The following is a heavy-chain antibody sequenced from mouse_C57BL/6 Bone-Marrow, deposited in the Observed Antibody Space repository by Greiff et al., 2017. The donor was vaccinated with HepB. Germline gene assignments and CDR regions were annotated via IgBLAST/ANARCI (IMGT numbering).Heavy chain of an antibody. CDR1: GYTFTSYG. CDR3: ANYYGSSRAMDY. Sequence: VKLQESGAELARPGASVKLSCKASGYTFTSYGISWVKQRTGQGLEWIGEIYPRSGNTYYNEKFKGKATLTADKSSSTAYMELRSLTSEDSAVYFCANYYGSSRAMDYWGQGTSVTVSS. J-gene: IGHJ4*01. CDR2: IYPRSGNT. V-gene: IGHV1-81*01. D-gene: IGHD1-1*01.